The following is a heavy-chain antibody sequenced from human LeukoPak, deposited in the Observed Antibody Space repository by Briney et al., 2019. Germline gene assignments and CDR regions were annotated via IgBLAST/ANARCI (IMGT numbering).Heavy chain of an antibody. CDR2: IYHSGST. D-gene: IGHD3-22*01. CDR3: ARDTPYYYDSSGYYDYYFDY. J-gene: IGHJ4*02. Sequence: SGTLSLTCAVSGGSISSSNWWSWVRQPPGKGLEWIGEIYHSGSTNYNPSLKSRVTISVDTSKNQFSLKLSSVTAADTAVYYCARDTPYYYDSSGYYDYYFDYWGQGTLVTVSS. V-gene: IGHV4-4*02. CDR1: GGSISSSNW.